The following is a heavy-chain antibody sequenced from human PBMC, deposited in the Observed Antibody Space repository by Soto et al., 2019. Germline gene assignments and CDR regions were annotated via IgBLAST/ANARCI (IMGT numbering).Heavy chain of an antibody. CDR1: GFMFISHG. J-gene: IGHJ4*02. Sequence: PGGSLRLSCAASGFMFISHGMHWILQAPGKGLEWVAVIWYDGSNKYYADSVKGRFTISRDNSKNTLYLQMNSLRVEDTAVYYCGPDTLDYWGQGTLVTVSS. V-gene: IGHV3-33*01. CDR3: GPDTLDY. CDR2: IWYDGSNK.